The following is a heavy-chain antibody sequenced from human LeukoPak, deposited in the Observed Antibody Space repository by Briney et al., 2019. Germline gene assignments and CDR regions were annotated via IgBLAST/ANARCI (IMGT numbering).Heavy chain of an antibody. CDR2: ISGSGGST. D-gene: IGHD3-22*01. V-gene: IGHV3-23*01. CDR3: AKVPYYYDSSGYDGAFDI. CDR1: GFTFSSYA. J-gene: IGHJ3*02. Sequence: GGSLRLSCAASGFTFSSYAMSWVRQAPGKGLEWVSAISGSGGSTYYADSVKGRFSISRDNSKNTLYLQMNSLRAEDTAVYYCAKVPYYYDSSGYDGAFDIWGQGTMVTVSS.